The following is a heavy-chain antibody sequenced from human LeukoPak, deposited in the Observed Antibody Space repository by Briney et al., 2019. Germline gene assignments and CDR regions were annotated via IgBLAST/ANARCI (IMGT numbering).Heavy chain of an antibody. CDR2: INTNTGNP. CDR1: GYTFTGYY. CDR3: AKGGVEMATISDY. Sequence: ASVKVSCKASGYTFTGYYMHWVRQAPGQGLEWMGWINTNTGNPTYAQGFTGRFVFSLDTSVSTAYLQISSLKAEDTAVYYCAKGGVEMATISDYWGQGTLVTVSS. D-gene: IGHD5-24*01. J-gene: IGHJ4*02. V-gene: IGHV7-4-1*02.